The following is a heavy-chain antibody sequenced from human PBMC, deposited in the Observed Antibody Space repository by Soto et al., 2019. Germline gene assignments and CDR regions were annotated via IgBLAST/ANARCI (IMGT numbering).Heavy chain of an antibody. V-gene: IGHV1-69*13. D-gene: IGHD3-22*01. CDR1: GGTFSSYT. J-gene: IGHJ4*02. CDR2: VIPIFGTA. CDR3: ARDYDSSGFFDY. Sequence: SVKVSCKASGGTFSSYTISWVRQAPGQGLEWMGGVIPIFGTANYAQKFQGRVTITADESTSTAYMELSSLRSEDTAVYYCARDYDSSGFFDYWGQGTLVTGSS.